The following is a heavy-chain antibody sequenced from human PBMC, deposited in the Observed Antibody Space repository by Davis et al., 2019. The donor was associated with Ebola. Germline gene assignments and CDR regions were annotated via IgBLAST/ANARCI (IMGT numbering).Heavy chain of an antibody. CDR3: ARLEWLRFRNFDY. D-gene: IGHD5-12*01. Sequence: PSETLSLTCTVSGGSISSGSYYWSWIRQPAGKGLEWIGHIYTSGSTNYNPSLKSRVTISVDTSKNQFSLKLSSVTAADTAVYYCARLEWLRFRNFDYWGQGTLVTVSS. J-gene: IGHJ4*02. CDR1: GGSISSGSYY. CDR2: IYTSGST. V-gene: IGHV4-61*09.